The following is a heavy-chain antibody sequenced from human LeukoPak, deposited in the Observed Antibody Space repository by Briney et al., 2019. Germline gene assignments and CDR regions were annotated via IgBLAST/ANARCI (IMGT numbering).Heavy chain of an antibody. CDR3: ARDGWFGELSSPVDDAMDV. Sequence: PSETLSLTCTVSGGSISSYYWSWIRQPAGKGLEWIGRIYTSGSTNYNPSLKSRVTMSVDTSKNQFSLKLSSVTAADTAVYYCARDGWFGELSSPVDDAMDVWGQGTTVTVSS. D-gene: IGHD3-10*01. CDR2: IYTSGST. V-gene: IGHV4-4*07. CDR1: GGSISSYY. J-gene: IGHJ6*02.